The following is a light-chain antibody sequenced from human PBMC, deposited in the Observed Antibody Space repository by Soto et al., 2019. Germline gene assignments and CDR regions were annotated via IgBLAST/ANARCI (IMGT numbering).Light chain of an antibody. V-gene: IGLV7-43*01. CDR2: GTN. Sequence: QAVVTQEPSLTVSPGGTVTLTCASSTGAVTSGYYPNWFQQKPGQAPRALIYGTNNKHSWTPARFSGSLLGGKAALTLSGVQHEDEAEYYCLLYYGGAQLVFGGGTKLTVL. CDR3: LLYYGGAQLV. CDR1: TGAVTSGYY. J-gene: IGLJ2*01.